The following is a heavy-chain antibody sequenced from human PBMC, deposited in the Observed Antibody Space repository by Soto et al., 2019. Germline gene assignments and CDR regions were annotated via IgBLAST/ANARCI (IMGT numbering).Heavy chain of an antibody. J-gene: IGHJ5*02. Sequence: SETLSLTCAVSGGSISSGGYSWSWIRQPPGKGLEWIGYIYHSGSTYYNPSLKSRVTISVDRSKNQFSLKLSSVTAADTAVYYCARAQGSTWFDPWGPGTLVTVSS. CDR2: IYHSGST. CDR1: GGSISSGGYS. D-gene: IGHD2-15*01. CDR3: ARAQGSTWFDP. V-gene: IGHV4-30-2*01.